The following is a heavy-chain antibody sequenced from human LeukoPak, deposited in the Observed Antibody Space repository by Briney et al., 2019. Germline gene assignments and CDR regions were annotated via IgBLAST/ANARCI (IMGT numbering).Heavy chain of an antibody. Sequence: SETLSLTCTVSGGSISSYYWSWIRQPPGKGLEWIGYIYYSGSTNYNPSLKSRVTISVDTSKNQFSLKLSSVTAADTAVYYCARHSDGMVRVYFDYWGHGTLVTVSS. J-gene: IGHJ4*01. D-gene: IGHD3-10*01. V-gene: IGHV4-59*08. CDR2: IYYSGST. CDR3: ARHSDGMVRVYFDY. CDR1: GGSISSYY.